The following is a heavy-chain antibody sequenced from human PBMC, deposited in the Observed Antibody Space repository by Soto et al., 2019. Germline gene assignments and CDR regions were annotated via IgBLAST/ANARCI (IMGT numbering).Heavy chain of an antibody. CDR2: IYYSGST. V-gene: IGHV4-61*01. D-gene: IGHD3-3*01. Sequence: TSETLSLTCTVSGGSVSSGSYYWSWIRQPPGKGLEWIGYIYYSGSTNYNPSLKSRVTISVDTSKNQFSLKLSSVTAADTAVYYCARGHGVSQPRYDFWSGYYDYYGMDVWGQGTTVTVSS. J-gene: IGHJ6*02. CDR3: ARGHGVSQPRYDFWSGYYDYYGMDV. CDR1: GGSVSSGSYY.